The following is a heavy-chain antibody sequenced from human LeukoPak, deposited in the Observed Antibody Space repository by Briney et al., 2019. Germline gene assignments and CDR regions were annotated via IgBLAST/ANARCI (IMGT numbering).Heavy chain of an antibody. CDR3: AMVTMVRGADRGYYYYYMDV. V-gene: IGHV1-69*05. Sequence: ASVKVSCEASGGTLSSYAISWVRQAPGQGLEWMGGIIPIFGTANYAQKFQGRVTITTDESTSTAYMELSSLRSEDTAVYYCAMVTMVRGADRGYYYYYMDVWGKGTTVTVSS. J-gene: IGHJ6*03. CDR2: IIPIFGTA. D-gene: IGHD3-10*01. CDR1: GGTLSSYA.